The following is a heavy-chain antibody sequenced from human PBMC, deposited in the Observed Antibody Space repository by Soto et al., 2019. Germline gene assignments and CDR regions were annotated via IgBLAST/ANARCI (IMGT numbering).Heavy chain of an antibody. V-gene: IGHV3-23*01. CDR3: AKVCFGELLVPN. Sequence: VPLLEFGGGLVQPGGSLRLSCSASGLTFNNQGMSWVRQAPGKGLEWVASGRGSGERTYYAESVKGRFTISRDNSKPTLYLQMTSLGAEYTAMYYCAKVCFGELLVPNWGSGTLVSVSS. J-gene: IGHJ4*02. CDR2: GRGSGERT. CDR1: GLTFNNQG. D-gene: IGHD3-10*01.